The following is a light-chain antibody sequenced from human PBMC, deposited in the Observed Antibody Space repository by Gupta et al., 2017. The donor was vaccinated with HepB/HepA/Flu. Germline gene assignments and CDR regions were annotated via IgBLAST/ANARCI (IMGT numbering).Light chain of an antibody. CDR3: GTWDSSLSGNWV. Sequence: SNIGSNSVSWYQQVPGTAPKLLIYDNNQRPSGIPDRFSGSKSGASATLDISGLQTGDEADYYCGTWDSSLSGNWVFGGGTKLTVL. J-gene: IGLJ3*02. V-gene: IGLV1-51*01. CDR2: DNN. CDR1: SNIGSNS.